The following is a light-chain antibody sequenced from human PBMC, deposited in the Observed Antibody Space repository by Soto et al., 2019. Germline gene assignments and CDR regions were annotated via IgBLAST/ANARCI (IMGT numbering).Light chain of an antibody. J-gene: IGKJ5*01. CDR3: QQYNNWPPIT. CDR1: QSVSSN. V-gene: IGKV3-15*01. CDR2: DAS. Sequence: IVMTQSPATLSVSPGERATLSCRASQSVSSNLAWYQQKPGQAPRLLIYDASTRATGVPARFSGSGSGTEFTLTISSLQSEEFAVYYCQQYNNWPPITFGQGTRLDSK.